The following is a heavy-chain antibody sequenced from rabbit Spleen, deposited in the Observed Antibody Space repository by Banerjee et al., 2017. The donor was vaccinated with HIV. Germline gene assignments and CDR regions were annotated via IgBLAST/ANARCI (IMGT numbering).Heavy chain of an antibody. V-gene: IGHV1S39*01. D-gene: IGHD6-1*01. Sequence: QEQLVESGGGLVQPGGSLKLSCKASGFDFSNYGVSWVRQAPGKGLEWIGYIEPIFGNTYYANWVKSRLTISKASSTTVTLQMTSVTGADTATYFCARDGRGAIYSYGDFNLWGPGTLVTVS. CDR2: IEPIFGNT. CDR3: ARDGRGAIYSYGDFNL. J-gene: IGHJ4*01. CDR1: GFDFSNYG.